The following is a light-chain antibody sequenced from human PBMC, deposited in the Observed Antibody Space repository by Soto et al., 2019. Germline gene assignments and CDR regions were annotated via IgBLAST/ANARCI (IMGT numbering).Light chain of an antibody. CDR2: GAS. Sequence: EVVMTQSPATVSVSPGERATLSCRASQSVSSNLAWYRQKPGQAPRLLMYGASSRTSGIPDRFSASGSGTDFTLTISRLEPEDFAVYYCQQYSRAPLTFGQGTKVDI. CDR3: QQYSRAPLT. V-gene: IGKV3-20*01. J-gene: IGKJ1*01. CDR1: QSVSSN.